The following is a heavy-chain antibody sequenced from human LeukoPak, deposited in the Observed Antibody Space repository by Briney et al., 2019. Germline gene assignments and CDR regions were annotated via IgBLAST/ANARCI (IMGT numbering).Heavy chain of an antibody. CDR3: ASTRMAAAGLDP. V-gene: IGHV1-69*13. D-gene: IGHD6-13*01. CDR2: IIPIFGTA. Sequence: ASVKVSCKASGYTFTSYGISWVRQAPGQGLEWMGGIIPIFGTANYAQKFQGRVTITADESTSTAYMELSSLRSEDTAVYYCASTRMAAAGLDPWGQGTLVTVSS. J-gene: IGHJ5*02. CDR1: GYTFTSYG.